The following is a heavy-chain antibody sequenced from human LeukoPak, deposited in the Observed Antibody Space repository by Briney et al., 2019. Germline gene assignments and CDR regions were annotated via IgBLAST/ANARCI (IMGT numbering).Heavy chain of an antibody. CDR1: GGTFSSYT. J-gene: IGHJ5*02. CDR3: ARDFSPHYGDYVYNWFDP. Sequence: ASVKVSCKASGGTFSSYTISWVRQAPGQGLEWMGWINPNSGGTNYAQKFQGWVTMTRDTSISTAYMELSRLRSDDTAVYYCARDFSPHYGDYVYNWFDPWGQGTLVTVSS. D-gene: IGHD4-17*01. V-gene: IGHV1-2*04. CDR2: INPNSGGT.